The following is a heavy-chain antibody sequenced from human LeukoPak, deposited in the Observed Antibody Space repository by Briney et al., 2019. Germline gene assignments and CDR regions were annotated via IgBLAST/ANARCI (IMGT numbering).Heavy chain of an antibody. D-gene: IGHD5-18*01. CDR1: GFTFSNAW. CDR3: TTDDPLNTS. V-gene: IGHV3-15*01. Sequence: GGSLRLFCAASGFTFSNAWMSWVRQAPGKGLEWVGRIKSKANGGTTDYAAPVKGRFTVSRDDSKNTLYLQLNSLKTEDTAMYYCTTDDPLNTSWGQGTLVTVSS. CDR2: IKSKANGGTT. J-gene: IGHJ4*02.